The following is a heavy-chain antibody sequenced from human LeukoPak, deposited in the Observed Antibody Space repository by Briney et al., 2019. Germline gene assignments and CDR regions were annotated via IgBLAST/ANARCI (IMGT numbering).Heavy chain of an antibody. CDR3: AKEGATYYDILTGYNWFDP. J-gene: IGHJ5*02. CDR2: IRYDGSNK. CDR1: GFTFSSYG. D-gene: IGHD3-9*01. Sequence: PGGSLRLSCAASGFTFSSYGMHWVRQAPGKGLEWVAFIRYDGSNKYYADSVKGRFTISRDNSKNTPYLQMNSLRAEDTAVYYCAKEGATYYDILTGYNWFDPWGQGTLVTVSS. V-gene: IGHV3-30*02.